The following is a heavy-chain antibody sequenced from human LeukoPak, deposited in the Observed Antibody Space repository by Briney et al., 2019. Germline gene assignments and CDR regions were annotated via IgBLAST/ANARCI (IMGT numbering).Heavy chain of an antibody. V-gene: IGHV5-51*01. J-gene: IGHJ5*02. D-gene: IGHD5-12*01. CDR3: AALQTAYDPMDP. Sequence: GESLKISCKASANIFTTYWIGWVRQMPGKGLEWMGIIYPEDSDTKYSPSCQGQVTISVDKSITTAYLQWHSLKPSDTAMYYCAALQTAYDPMDPWGQGTLVIVSS. CDR2: IYPEDSDT. CDR1: ANIFTTYW.